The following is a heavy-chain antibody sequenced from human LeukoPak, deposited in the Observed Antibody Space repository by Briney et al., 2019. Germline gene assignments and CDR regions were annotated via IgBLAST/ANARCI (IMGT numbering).Heavy chain of an antibody. D-gene: IGHD6-25*01. V-gene: IGHV3-9*01. Sequence: PGGSLRLSCAASGFTFDDYAMHWVRQAPGKGLEWVSGISWNSGSIGYADSVKGRFTISRDNAKNSLYLQMNSLRAEDTALYYCAKIPTPAEDDAFDIWGQGTMVTVSS. CDR2: ISWNSGSI. CDR3: AKIPTPAEDDAFDI. CDR1: GFTFDDYA. J-gene: IGHJ3*02.